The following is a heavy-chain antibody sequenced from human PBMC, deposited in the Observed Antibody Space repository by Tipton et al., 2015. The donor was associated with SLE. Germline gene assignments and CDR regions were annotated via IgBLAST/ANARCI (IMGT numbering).Heavy chain of an antibody. Sequence: TLSLTCTVSVGSISSYYWSWIRQPAGKGLEWIGRIYPTGNTNYNPSLNSRVTMSVDTSKNQFSLNLTSVTAADTAVYYCARAGYFGSGNYLDSWGQGTLVTVSS. CDR2: IYPTGNT. V-gene: IGHV4-4*07. CDR1: VGSISSYY. D-gene: IGHD3-10*01. CDR3: ARAGYFGSGNYLDS. J-gene: IGHJ4*02.